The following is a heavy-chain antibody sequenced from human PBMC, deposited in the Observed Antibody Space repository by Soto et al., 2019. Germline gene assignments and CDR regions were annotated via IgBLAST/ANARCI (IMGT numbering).Heavy chain of an antibody. V-gene: IGHV4-39*01. CDR1: GGSIRSSSYY. CDR2: IYYSGST. Sequence: PSETLSLTCTVSGGSIRSSSYYWGWIRQPPGKGLEWIGSIYYSGSTYYNPSLKSRVTISVDTSKNQFSLKLSSVTAADTAVYYFAIHWPPYYDFWSGSFTWFDPWGQGNLVTVSS. D-gene: IGHD3-3*01. J-gene: IGHJ5*02. CDR3: AIHWPPYYDFWSGSFTWFDP.